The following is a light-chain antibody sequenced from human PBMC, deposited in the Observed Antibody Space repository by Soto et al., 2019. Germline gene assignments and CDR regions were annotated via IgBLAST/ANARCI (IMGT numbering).Light chain of an antibody. V-gene: IGLV1-40*01. CDR2: GNS. Sequence: QSVLTQPPSVSGAPGRRVTISGTGSSSNIGAGYDVHWYQQLPGTAPKLLIYGNSNRPSGVPDRFSGSKSGTSASLAITGLQAEDEADYYCQSYDSSLSRVFGGGTKLTVL. CDR1: SSNIGAGYD. J-gene: IGLJ2*01. CDR3: QSYDSSLSRV.